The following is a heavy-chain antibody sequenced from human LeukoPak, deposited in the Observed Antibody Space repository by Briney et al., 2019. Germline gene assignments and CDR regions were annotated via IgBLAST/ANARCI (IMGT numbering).Heavy chain of an antibody. CDR3: ARDQRDSSGYYRVNVV. V-gene: IGHV3-66*01. CDR1: GFTVSSNY. CDR2: IYSGCST. Sequence: PGGSLRLSCAASGFTVSSNYMSWVREAPGKGLEWVSVIYSGCSTYYAGSVKGGFTISRDNSMNTLYLQMNSLRAEDTAVYYCARDQRDSSGYYRVNVVWGQGTLVTVSS. J-gene: IGHJ4*02. D-gene: IGHD3-22*01.